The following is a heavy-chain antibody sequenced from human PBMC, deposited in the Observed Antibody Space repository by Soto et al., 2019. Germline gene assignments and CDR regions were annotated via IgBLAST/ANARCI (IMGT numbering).Heavy chain of an antibody. CDR3: AQDRLRAVVVVSVTFDS. Sequence: EVQLLESGGGLVPPGGSLRITCETSGFTFSAHALGWVRQAPGKRLEWVSAISGDGDSTSYADSVKGRMTISRDNSKNTVDLHMRSLTADETAIDYCAQDRLRAVVVVSVTFDSWGQGALGAVSS. CDR1: GFTFSAHA. CDR2: ISGDGDST. J-gene: IGHJ4*02. V-gene: IGHV3-23*01. D-gene: IGHD2-21*01.